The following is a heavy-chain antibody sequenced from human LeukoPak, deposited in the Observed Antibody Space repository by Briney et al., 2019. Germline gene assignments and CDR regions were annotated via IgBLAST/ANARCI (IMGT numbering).Heavy chain of an antibody. V-gene: IGHV3-33*03. D-gene: IGHD3-16*01. CDR2: IWLDGSHE. Sequence: GGSLRLSCAASGFTFSKYGMHWVRQAPGKGLEWVSIIWLDGSHEYYADSVKGRFTVSRDNAKNTLFLQMSSLTAEDTAVYYCTRGEGPGTPFDWGQGMLVTVSS. J-gene: IGHJ4*02. CDR1: GFTFSKYG. CDR3: TRGEGPGTPFD.